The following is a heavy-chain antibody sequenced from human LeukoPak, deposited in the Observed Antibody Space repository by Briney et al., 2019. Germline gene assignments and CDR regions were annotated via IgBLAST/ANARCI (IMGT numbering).Heavy chain of an antibody. CDR2: ISSSSSYI. D-gene: IGHD3-22*01. Sequence: PGGSLRLSCAASGFTFSSYSMNWVRQAPGKGLEWVSSISSSSSYIYYADSVKGRFTISRDNAKNSLYLQMNSLRAEDTAVYYCARGSPARYYDSSDYYYGMDVWGQGTTVTVSS. V-gene: IGHV3-21*04. J-gene: IGHJ6*02. CDR1: GFTFSSYS. CDR3: ARGSPARYYDSSDYYYGMDV.